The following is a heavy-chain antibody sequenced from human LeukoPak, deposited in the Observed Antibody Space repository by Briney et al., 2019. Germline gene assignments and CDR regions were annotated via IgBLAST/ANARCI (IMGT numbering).Heavy chain of an antibody. CDR2: INWNGGST. Sequence: GGSLRLSCAASGFTFDDYGMSWVRQAPRKGLEWVSGINWNGGSTGYADSVKGRFTISRDNAKNSLYLQMNSLRAEDTALYYCARLSYSSSFKSNAFDIWGQGTMVTVSS. CDR1: GFTFDDYG. J-gene: IGHJ3*02. CDR3: ARLSYSSSFKSNAFDI. D-gene: IGHD6-13*01. V-gene: IGHV3-20*04.